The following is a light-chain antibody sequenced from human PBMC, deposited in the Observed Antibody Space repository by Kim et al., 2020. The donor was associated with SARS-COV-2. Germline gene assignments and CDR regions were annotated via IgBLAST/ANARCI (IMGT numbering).Light chain of an antibody. J-gene: IGKJ1*01. CDR1: QSISTN. Sequence: PGERATLSCRASQSISTNVVWTQHKPGKSPKLLIYGASSRATGIPDRFSGSGSGTDFTLTITGLEPEDFAVYDCHQYAGAPWTLGQGTKVDIK. CDR3: HQYAGAPWT. CDR2: GAS. V-gene: IGKV3-20*01.